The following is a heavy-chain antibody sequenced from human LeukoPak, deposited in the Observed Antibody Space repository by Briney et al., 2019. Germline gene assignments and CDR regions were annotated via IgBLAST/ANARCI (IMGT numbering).Heavy chain of an antibody. CDR2: IYYSGST. Sequence: SETLSLTCTVSGGSISSSSYYWGWLRQPPGKGLEWIVRIYYSGSTYYNPSLKSRVTISVDTSKNQFSLKLSSVTAADTAVYYCARARDDILTGPPDYWGEGTLVTVSS. V-gene: IGHV4-39*01. J-gene: IGHJ4*02. CDR1: GGSISSSSYY. CDR3: ARARDDILTGPPDY. D-gene: IGHD3-9*01.